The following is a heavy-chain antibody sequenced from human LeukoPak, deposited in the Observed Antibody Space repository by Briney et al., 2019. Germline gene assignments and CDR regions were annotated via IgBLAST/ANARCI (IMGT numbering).Heavy chain of an antibody. CDR2: INPNSGGT. CDR1: GYTFTMNG. V-gene: IGHV1-2*02. J-gene: IGHJ4*02. D-gene: IGHD5-18*01. CDR3: ARGGYSYGHGRDYFDY. Sequence: EASVKVSCKASGYTFTMNGISWVRQAPGQGLEWMGWINPNSGGTNYAQKFQGRVTMTRDTSISTAYMELSRLRSDDTAVYYCARGGYSYGHGRDYFDYWGQGTLVTVSS.